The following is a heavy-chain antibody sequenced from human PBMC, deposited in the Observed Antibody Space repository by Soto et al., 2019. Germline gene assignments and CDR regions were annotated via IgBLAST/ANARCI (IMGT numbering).Heavy chain of an antibody. CDR2: VLGTGGVT. J-gene: IGHJ5*02. Sequence: EVPLLESGGGLVQPGGSLRLSCGASGFTFSSHALSWVRQAPGKGLEGVSAVLGTGGVTHYADAVKGRVTISRDNSRNTLYLQVSSLRDEDTVVSYCGKYSYVSSGANSIGRDAWGQGTLVTVSS. V-gene: IGHV3-23*01. D-gene: IGHD1-26*01. CDR3: GKYSYVSSGANSIGRDA. CDR1: GFTFSSHA.